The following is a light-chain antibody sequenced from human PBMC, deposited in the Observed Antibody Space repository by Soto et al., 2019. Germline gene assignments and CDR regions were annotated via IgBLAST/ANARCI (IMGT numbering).Light chain of an antibody. Sequence: SSELTQSPSVSVAPGQTAKITCGAPKIATQSVHWSQQKPGQAPVLVVYDNTDRPSGIPERFSASKSGATAILTITRVEAGDEAEYYCQVWDGSRDQVVFGGGTKVTVL. CDR1: KIATQS. CDR3: QVWDGSRDQVV. J-gene: IGLJ3*02. CDR2: DNT. V-gene: IGLV3-21*02.